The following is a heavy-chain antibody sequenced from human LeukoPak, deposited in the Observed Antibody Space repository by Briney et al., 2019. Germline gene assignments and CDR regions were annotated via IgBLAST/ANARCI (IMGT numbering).Heavy chain of an antibody. CDR1: GYAFTYYY. J-gene: IGHJ4*02. D-gene: IGHD2-2*01. CDR2: INPSGGST. Sequence: ASVKVSCKASGYAFTYYYIHWVRQAPGQGLEWMGIINPSGGSTSYAQKFQGGVIMTRDTSTSTVYMELSSLRSEDTAVYWCARSSSTYFDYWGQGTLVTVSS. V-gene: IGHV1-46*01. CDR3: ARSSSTYFDY.